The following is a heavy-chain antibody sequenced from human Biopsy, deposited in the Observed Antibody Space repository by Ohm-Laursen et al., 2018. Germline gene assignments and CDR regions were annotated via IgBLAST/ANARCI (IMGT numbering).Heavy chain of an antibody. Sequence: SRRLSCAASGFTPSSYSMNWVRQTPGKGLEWVSTISSSSDNIYYVDSVKGRFTISRDNAKNSLYLQMNSLRAEDTAVYYCARSRGSSGIATIYYYGMDVWGQGTTVTVSS. J-gene: IGHJ6*02. CDR3: ARSRGSSGIATIYYYGMDV. V-gene: IGHV3-21*01. CDR1: GFTPSSYS. CDR2: ISSSSDNI. D-gene: IGHD3-10*01.